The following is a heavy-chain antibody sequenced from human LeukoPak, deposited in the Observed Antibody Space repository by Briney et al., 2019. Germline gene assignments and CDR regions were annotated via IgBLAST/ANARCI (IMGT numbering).Heavy chain of an antibody. CDR1: GDSISSGGYS. CDR2: IYHSGTT. Sequence: PSETLSLTCAVSGDSISSGGYSWSWIRQPPGKGLEWIGYIYHSGTTYYNPSLKSRVTILVDRSKNQFSLKLGSVTAADTAVYYCARATPYGDYVDYWGQGTLVTVSS. J-gene: IGHJ4*02. V-gene: IGHV4-30-2*01. CDR3: ARATPYGDYVDY. D-gene: IGHD4-17*01.